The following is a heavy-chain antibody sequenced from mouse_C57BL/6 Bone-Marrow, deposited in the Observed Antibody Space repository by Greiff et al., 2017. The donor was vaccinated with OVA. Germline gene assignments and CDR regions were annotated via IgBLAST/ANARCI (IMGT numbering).Heavy chain of an antibody. J-gene: IGHJ4*01. D-gene: IGHD1-1*01. CDR2: IDPSDSYT. V-gene: IGHV1-50*01. CDR1: GYTFTSYW. Sequence: VQLQQPGAELVKPGASVKLSCKASGYTFTSYWMQWVKQRPGQGLEWIGEIDPSDSYTNYYQKFKGKATLTVDTSSSTAYMQLSSLTSEDSAVYYCAREIITTVVATNYYAMDYWGQGTSVTVSS. CDR3: AREIITTVVATNYYAMDY.